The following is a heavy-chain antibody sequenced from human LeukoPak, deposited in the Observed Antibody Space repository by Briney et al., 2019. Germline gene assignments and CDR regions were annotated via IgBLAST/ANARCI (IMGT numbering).Heavy chain of an antibody. CDR2: ISWNSARV. J-gene: IGHJ4*02. CDR3: AKDYGYSSSWYDY. V-gene: IGHV3-9*01. Sequence: GRSLRLSCEASGFTFDDYVMHWVRQAPGEGLEWVSNISWNSARVGYVDSVKGRFTISRDNAKKTLYLQMNSLRPEDTALYYCAKDYGYSSSWYDYWGQGTLVTVSS. D-gene: IGHD6-13*01. CDR1: GFTFDDYV.